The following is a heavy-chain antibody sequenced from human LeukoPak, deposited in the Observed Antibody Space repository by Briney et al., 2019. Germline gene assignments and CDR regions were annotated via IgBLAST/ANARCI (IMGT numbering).Heavy chain of an antibody. V-gene: IGHV3-48*03. CDR2: ISSSGSTI. CDR1: GFTFSSYE. J-gene: IGHJ5*02. Sequence: GGSLRLSCAASGFTFSSYEVNWVRQAPGKGLEWVSYISSSGSTIYYADSVKGRFTISRDNAKNSLYLQMNSLRAEDTAVYYCARETVAGRRGFDPWGQGTLVTVSS. CDR3: ARETVAGRRGFDP. D-gene: IGHD6-19*01.